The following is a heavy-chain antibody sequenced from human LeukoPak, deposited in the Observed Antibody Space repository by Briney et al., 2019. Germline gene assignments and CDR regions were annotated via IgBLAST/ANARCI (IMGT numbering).Heavy chain of an antibody. V-gene: IGHV3-23*01. D-gene: IGHD2-2*01. CDR2: ISGSGGST. J-gene: IGHJ6*03. CDR3: AKEGCSTTSCYYMDV. CDR1: GFTFRSYA. Sequence: GPMRLSCAASGFTFRSYAMSWVRPAPGKRLGWVWAISGSGGSTYYAASVKGRFTISRDNSKNTLYEQMNSLRAEDTAVYYCAKEGCSTTSCYYMDVWGKGTTVTVSS.